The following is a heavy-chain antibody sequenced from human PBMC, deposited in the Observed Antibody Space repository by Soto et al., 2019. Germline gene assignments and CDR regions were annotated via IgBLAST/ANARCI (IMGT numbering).Heavy chain of an antibody. Sequence: GGSLRLSCAASGFTFSSYAMSWVRQAPGKGLEWVSAISGSGGSTYYADSVKGRFTISRDNSKNTLYLQMNSLRAEDTAVYYSAKGYCSGGSCYSGSPLEFDPWGQGTLVTVSS. CDR2: ISGSGGST. V-gene: IGHV3-23*01. CDR3: AKGYCSGGSCYSGSPLEFDP. J-gene: IGHJ5*02. CDR1: GFTFSSYA. D-gene: IGHD2-15*01.